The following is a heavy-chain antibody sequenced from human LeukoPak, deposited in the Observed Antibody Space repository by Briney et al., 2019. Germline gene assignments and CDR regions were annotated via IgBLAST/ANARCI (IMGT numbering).Heavy chain of an antibody. J-gene: IGHJ4*02. D-gene: IGHD3-3*01. V-gene: IGHV4-38-2*01. CDR3: ARHGHDFTLDY. Sequence: SETLSLTCAVSGYSISSGFYWGCIRQPPGKGLEWIGSIYHSGSTYYNPSPKSRVTISVDTSKNQFSLKLSSVTAADTAVYYCARHGHDFTLDYWGQGTLVTVSS. CDR2: IYHSGST. CDR1: GYSISSGFY.